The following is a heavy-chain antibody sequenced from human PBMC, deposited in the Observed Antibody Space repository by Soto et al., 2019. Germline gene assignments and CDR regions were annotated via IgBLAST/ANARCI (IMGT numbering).Heavy chain of an antibody. CDR3: ACTVECSTTSCIR. CDR2: IRSSSNSI. Sequence: EVQLVESGGGLVQPGGSLRLSCAASGFTFSSYSMNWVRQAPGKGLEWVSYIRSSSNSIYYADSVKGRFTISRDNAKNSLHLPMNSLRAEDTTVYYCACTVECSTTSCIRWAQGTLVTVSS. D-gene: IGHD6-6*01. V-gene: IGHV3-48*01. CDR1: GFTFSSYS. J-gene: IGHJ4*02.